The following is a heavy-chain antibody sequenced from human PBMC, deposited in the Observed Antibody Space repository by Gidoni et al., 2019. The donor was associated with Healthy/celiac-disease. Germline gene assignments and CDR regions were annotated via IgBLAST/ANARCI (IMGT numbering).Heavy chain of an antibody. D-gene: IGHD1-1*01. CDR3: ARGTCSETYNWFDP. V-gene: IGHV4-30-2*01. CDR1: GGSISSGGYS. J-gene: IGHJ5*02. Sequence: QLQLQESGSGLVKPSQNLSLTCAVSGGSISSGGYSWSWIRQPPGKGLEWIGYIYHSGSTYSNPSLKSRVTISVDRSKNQFSLKLSSVTAADTAVYYCARGTCSETYNWFDPWGQGTLVTVSS. CDR2: IYHSGST.